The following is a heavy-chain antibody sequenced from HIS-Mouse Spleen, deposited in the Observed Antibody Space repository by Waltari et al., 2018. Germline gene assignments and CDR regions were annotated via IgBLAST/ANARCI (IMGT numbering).Heavy chain of an antibody. J-gene: IGHJ4*02. CDR2: IYHSGRT. Sequence: QVQLQESGPGLVKPSETLSLTCTVSGYSISSGYYWGWIRQPPGKGLEWIGNIYHSGRTYYNPSLKGLVTISVDQSKNQFSLKLSSVTAADTAVYYCATAGYCTNGIFDYWGQGTLVTVSS. V-gene: IGHV4-38-2*02. CDR1: GYSISSGYY. D-gene: IGHD2-8*01. CDR3: ATAGYCTNGIFDY.